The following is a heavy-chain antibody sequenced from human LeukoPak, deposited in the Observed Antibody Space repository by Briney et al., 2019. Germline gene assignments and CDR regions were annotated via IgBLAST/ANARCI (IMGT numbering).Heavy chain of an antibody. CDR2: IYYSGST. D-gene: IGHD2-2*02. Sequence: SETLSLTCTVSGGTFSSYYWSWIRQPPGKGLEWIGYIYYSGSTKYNPSLKSRVTISVDTSKNQFSLKLSSVTAADTAVYYCARGLGLWGYCSSTSCYRGEFDYWGQGTLVTVSS. CDR1: GGTFSSYY. J-gene: IGHJ4*02. V-gene: IGHV4-59*01. CDR3: ARGLGLWGYCSSTSCYRGEFDY.